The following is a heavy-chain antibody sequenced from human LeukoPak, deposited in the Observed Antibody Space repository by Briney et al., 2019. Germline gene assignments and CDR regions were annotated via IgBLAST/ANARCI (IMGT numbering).Heavy chain of an antibody. J-gene: IGHJ5*02. Sequence: GGSLRLSCAASGFTFSGSAMHWVRQASGKGLEWVGRIRSKANSYATAYAESVKGRFTISRDDSKNTAYLQMNSLKTEDTAVYYCTSPFRGSSSMWFDPWGQGTLVTVSS. D-gene: IGHD6-6*01. CDR1: GFTFSGSA. CDR3: TSPFRGSSSMWFDP. V-gene: IGHV3-73*01. CDR2: IRSKANSYAT.